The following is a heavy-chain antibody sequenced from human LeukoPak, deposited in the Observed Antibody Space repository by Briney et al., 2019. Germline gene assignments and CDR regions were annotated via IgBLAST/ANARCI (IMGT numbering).Heavy chain of an antibody. CDR1: GFTFSSYS. D-gene: IGHD6-13*01. Sequence: GGSLRRSCAASGFTFSSYSMNWVRQAPGKGLEWVSSISSSSSYIYYADSVKGRFTISRDNAKNSLYLQMNSLRAEDTAVYYCARDKIAAAGTDYYYGMDVWGQGTTVTVSS. V-gene: IGHV3-21*01. CDR2: ISSSSSYI. J-gene: IGHJ6*02. CDR3: ARDKIAAAGTDYYYGMDV.